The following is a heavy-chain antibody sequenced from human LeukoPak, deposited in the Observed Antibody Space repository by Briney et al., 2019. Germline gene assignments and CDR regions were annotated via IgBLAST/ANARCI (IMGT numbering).Heavy chain of an antibody. D-gene: IGHD5-12*01. V-gene: IGHV3-48*02. J-gene: IGHJ6*02. CDR3: ARGGSGYGDYSYFFGLDA. CDR2: ISSSSITI. Sequence: GGSLRLSCAASAFTFSSYSMNWVRQAPGKGLDWVSYISSSSITIYYADSVKGRFTISRDNAKNSLYLQMNSLRDEDTAVYYCARGGSGYGDYSYFFGLDAWGQGTTVTVSS. CDR1: AFTFSSYS.